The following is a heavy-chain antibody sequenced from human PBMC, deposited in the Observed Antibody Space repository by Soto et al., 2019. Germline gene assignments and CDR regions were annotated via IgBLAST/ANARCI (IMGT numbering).Heavy chain of an antibody. CDR2: ISESGDNA. V-gene: IGHV3-23*01. D-gene: IGHD5-18*01. CDR1: GFPFNTYA. J-gene: IGHJ5*02. CDR3: AKGGYIYGLDP. Sequence: EVQLLEYVGGLAQPGGSLRLSCAASGFPFNTYAMSWVRQAPGKGPEWVSAISESGDNAFYADSVQGRFTISRDNSYNILYLQMNSLRAEDTALYFCAKGGYIYGLDPWGQGTLVTVSS.